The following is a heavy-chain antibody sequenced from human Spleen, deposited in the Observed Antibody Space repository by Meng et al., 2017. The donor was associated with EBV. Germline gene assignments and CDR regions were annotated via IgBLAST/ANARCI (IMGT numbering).Heavy chain of an antibody. V-gene: IGHV1-18*01. J-gene: IGHJ4*02. CDR1: GYMFVDYG. Sequence: QVNWAQFGAELRKPGALVNGVCLSSGYMFVDYGIRWVRQAPGEGLEWMGWISAHTNKTNYLQKFQGRLMMTTDTYTNTVYMELTSLTSEDTAMYYCARETNFVSGDFWGQGTLVTVSS. CDR3: ARETNFVSGDF. D-gene: IGHD1-1*01. CDR2: ISAHTNKT.